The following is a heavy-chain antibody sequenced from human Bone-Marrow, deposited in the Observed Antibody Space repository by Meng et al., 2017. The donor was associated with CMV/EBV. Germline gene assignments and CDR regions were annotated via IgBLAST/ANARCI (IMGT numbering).Heavy chain of an antibody. CDR3: TRPFSGSYYYYGMDV. Sequence: KVSCAASGFTFSGSAMHWVRQASGKGLEWVGRIRSKANSYATAYAASVKGRFTISRDDSKNTAYLQMNSLKTEDTAVYYCTRPFSGSYYYYGMDVWGQGTTVTVSS. V-gene: IGHV3-73*01. J-gene: IGHJ6*02. D-gene: IGHD1-26*01. CDR1: GFTFSGSA. CDR2: IRSKANSYAT.